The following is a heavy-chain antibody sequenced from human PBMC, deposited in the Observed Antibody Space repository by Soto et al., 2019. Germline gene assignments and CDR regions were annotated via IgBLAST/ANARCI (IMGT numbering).Heavy chain of an antibody. J-gene: IGHJ6*02. CDR3: EQRTPAYGMDV. Sequence: SGPTLVNPTETLTLTCTFSGFSLTTRGMGVAWIRQPPGRALEWLALIYWNDDPRYSPSLKNRLTITKDTTKNQVVLTMTNMDPVDTATYYCEQRTPAYGMDVWGQGTMVTVSS. CDR2: IYWNDDP. CDR1: GFSLTTRGMG. V-gene: IGHV2-5*01.